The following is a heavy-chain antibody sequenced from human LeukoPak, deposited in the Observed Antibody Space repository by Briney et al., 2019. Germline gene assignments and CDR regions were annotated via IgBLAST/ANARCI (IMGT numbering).Heavy chain of an antibody. D-gene: IGHD3-10*01. CDR2: IRYDGSNK. CDR3: AKDRGYYGSTLDY. V-gene: IGHV3-30*02. J-gene: IGHJ4*02. CDR1: GFTFSSYG. Sequence: QPGGSLRLSCAASGFTFSSYGMHWVRQAPGKGLEWVAFIRYDGSNKYYADSVKGRFTISRDNSKNTLYLQMNSLRAEDTAVYYCAKDRGYYGSTLDYWGQGTLVTVSS.